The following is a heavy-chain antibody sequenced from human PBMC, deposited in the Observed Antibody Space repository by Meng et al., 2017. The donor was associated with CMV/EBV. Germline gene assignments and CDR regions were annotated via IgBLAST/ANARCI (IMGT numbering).Heavy chain of an antibody. CDR3: ARDGGRYCSSTSCYNGMDV. CDR2: INPNSGGT. CDR1: GYTFTGYY. J-gene: IGHJ6*02. D-gene: IGHD2-2*01. V-gene: IGHV1-2*02. Sequence: ASVKVSCQASGYTFTGYYMHWVRQAPGQGLEWMGWINPNSGGTNYAQKLQGRVTMTRDTSISTAYMELSRLRSDDTAVYYCARDGGRYCSSTSCYNGMDVWGQGTTVTVSS.